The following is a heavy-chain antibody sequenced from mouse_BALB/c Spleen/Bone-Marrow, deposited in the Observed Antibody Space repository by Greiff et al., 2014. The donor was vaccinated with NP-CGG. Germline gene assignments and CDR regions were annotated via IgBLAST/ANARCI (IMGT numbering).Heavy chain of an antibody. V-gene: IGHV1S29*02. CDR1: GYTFTDYN. Sequence: VQLQQSGPELVKPGASVKISCKASGYTFTDYNMHWVKQSHGKSLEWIGYIYPYNGGTVYKQKFKSKATLTVDNSSSTASMELRSLTSEDSAVYYCARGAAYGYYLGLAYWGQGTLVTVSA. CDR2: IYPYNGGT. J-gene: IGHJ3*01. CDR3: ARGAAYGYYLGLAY. D-gene: IGHD2-3*01.